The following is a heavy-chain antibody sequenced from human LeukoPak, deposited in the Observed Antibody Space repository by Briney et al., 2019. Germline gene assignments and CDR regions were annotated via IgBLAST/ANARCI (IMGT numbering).Heavy chain of an antibody. CDR1: GFTFSSYG. V-gene: IGHV3-30*02. CDR3: ARDPYSGTYGNTYYYYMDV. CDR2: IRYDGSNK. D-gene: IGHD1-26*01. Sequence: PGGSLRLPCAASGFTFSSYGMHWVRQAPGKGLEWVAFIRYDGSNKYYADSVKGRFTISRDNARNSLYLQMNSLTAEDTAVYYCARDPYSGTYGNTYYYYMDVWGKGTTVTISS. J-gene: IGHJ6*03.